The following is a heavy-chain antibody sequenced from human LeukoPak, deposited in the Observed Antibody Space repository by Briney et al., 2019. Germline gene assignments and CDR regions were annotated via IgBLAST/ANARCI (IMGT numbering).Heavy chain of an antibody. CDR3: ARRRYGAIVATDY. Sequence: GASVKVSCKASGYTFTSYDINWVRHATGQGLEWMGWMNPNSGNTGYAQKFQGRVTMTRNTSISTAYMELSSLRSEDTAVYYCARRRYGAIVATDYWGQGTLVTVSS. J-gene: IGHJ4*02. CDR2: MNPNSGNT. D-gene: IGHD5-12*01. V-gene: IGHV1-8*01. CDR1: GYTFTSYD.